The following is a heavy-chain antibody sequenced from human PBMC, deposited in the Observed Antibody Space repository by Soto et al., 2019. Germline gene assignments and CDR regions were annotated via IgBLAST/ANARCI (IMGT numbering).Heavy chain of an antibody. V-gene: IGHV4-31*03. CDR1: GGSISSGGNY. D-gene: IGHD1-1*01. CDR3: VGDPGREGYNWAFDS. J-gene: IGHJ4*02. CDR2: IYDSGST. Sequence: QVQLQESGPGLVKPSQTLSLTCTVSGGSISSGGNYWTWIRQYPWKGLEWIGYIYDSGSTYYTPSLQSRVSISVDTSKKQFSLNLRSVTAAATAVYYCVGDPGREGYNWAFDSWGQGTLVTVSS.